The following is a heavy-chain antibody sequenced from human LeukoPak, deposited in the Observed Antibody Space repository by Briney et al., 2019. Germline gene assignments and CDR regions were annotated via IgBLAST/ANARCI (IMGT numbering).Heavy chain of an antibody. CDR1: GFTFSNAW. V-gene: IGHV3-15*01. J-gene: IGHJ4*02. Sequence: GGSLRLSCAASGFTFSNAWMSWVRQAPGKGLEWVGRIKSKTDGGTTDYAAPVKGRFTISRDDSKHTLYLQMNSLKTEDTAVYYCTTDQVGSSWPYYFDYWGQGTLVTVSS. D-gene: IGHD6-13*01. CDR2: IKSKTDGGTT. CDR3: TTDQVGSSWPYYFDY.